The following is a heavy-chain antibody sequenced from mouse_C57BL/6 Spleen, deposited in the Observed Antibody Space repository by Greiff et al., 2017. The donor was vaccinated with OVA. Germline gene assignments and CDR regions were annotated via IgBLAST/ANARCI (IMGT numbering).Heavy chain of an antibody. J-gene: IGHJ4*01. CDR3: ASYYSNYVGYAMDY. V-gene: IGHV2-9-1*01. Sequence: QVQLKESGPGLVAPSQSLSITCTVSGFSLTSYAISWVRQPPGKGLEWLGVIWTGGGTNYNSALKSRLSISKDNSKSQVFLKMNSLQTDDTARYYCASYYSNYVGYAMDYWGQGTSVTVSS. CDR2: IWTGGGT. CDR1: GFSLTSYA. D-gene: IGHD2-5*01.